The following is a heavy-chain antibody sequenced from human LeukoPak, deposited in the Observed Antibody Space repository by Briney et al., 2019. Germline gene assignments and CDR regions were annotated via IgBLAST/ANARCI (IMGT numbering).Heavy chain of an antibody. CDR2: ISSSGSTI. D-gene: IGHD3-10*01. CDR1: GFIFSSYE. CDR3: ARYGSGTSYITNYFDY. J-gene: IGHJ4*02. Sequence: GGSLRLSCAASGFIFSSYEMNWVRQAPGKGLEWVSYISSSGSTIYYADSVKGRFTISRDNAKNSLYLQMKSLRDEDTAVYYCARYGSGTSYITNYFDYWGQGTLVTVSS. V-gene: IGHV3-48*03.